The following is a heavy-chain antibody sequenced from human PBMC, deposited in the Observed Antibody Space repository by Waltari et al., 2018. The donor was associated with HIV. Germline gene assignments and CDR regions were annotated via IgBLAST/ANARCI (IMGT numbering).Heavy chain of an antibody. D-gene: IGHD3-9*01. Sequence: QLAHLGGGLVKPGGPQRLPWCAAGFHFSVLLMDWFRRSAGKGRESLSYIPSAGTPLKYAPAVQGRATISRDNSRQSLVLKMDSLTADDSGIYYCVRSARDPTGHFPNLDIFDVWGRGSLVTVSS. CDR3: VRSARDPTGHFPNLDIFDV. J-gene: IGHJ2*01. V-gene: IGHV3-11*04. CDR2: IPSAGTPL. CDR1: GFHFSVLL.